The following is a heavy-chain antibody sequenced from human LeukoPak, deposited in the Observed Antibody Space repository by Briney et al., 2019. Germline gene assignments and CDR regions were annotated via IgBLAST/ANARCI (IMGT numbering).Heavy chain of an antibody. D-gene: IGHD3-10*01. Sequence: SETLSLTCAVSGGSISSGGYSWSWIRQPPGKGLEWIGYIYHSGSTYYNPSLKSRVTISVDRSKNQFSLKLSSVTAADTAVYYCALFGELFHNDAFDIWGQGTMVTVSS. CDR1: GGSISSGGYS. J-gene: IGHJ3*02. CDR2: IYHSGST. CDR3: ALFGELFHNDAFDI. V-gene: IGHV4-30-2*01.